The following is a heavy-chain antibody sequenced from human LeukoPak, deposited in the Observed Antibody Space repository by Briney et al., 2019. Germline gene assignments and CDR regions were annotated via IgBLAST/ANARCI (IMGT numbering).Heavy chain of an antibody. CDR2: VSNSGGST. J-gene: IGHJ4*02. D-gene: IGHD3-22*01. Sequence: GGSLRLSCAASGFTFSSYAMSWVGQAPGKGLEWVSTVSNSGGSTYFADSVKGRFTVSRENSKNTVYLQMNSLRAEDTAVYYCARDFGPNYYYSSGYSYYFDYWGQGTLVTVSS. CDR3: ARDFGPNYYYSSGYSYYFDY. CDR1: GFTFSSYA. V-gene: IGHV3-23*01.